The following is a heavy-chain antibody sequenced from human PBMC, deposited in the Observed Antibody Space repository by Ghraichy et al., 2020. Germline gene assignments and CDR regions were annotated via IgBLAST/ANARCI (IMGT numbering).Heavy chain of an antibody. D-gene: IGHD1-7*01. J-gene: IGHJ3*02. Sequence: SGPTLVKPTQTLTLTCSFSGFSLSTSGVGVGWIRQPPGKALECLALIYWDDDKRYSPSLKNRLTITKDTSKNQVVLTMTNMDPEDTATYYCAHRVYLMGNWDYGAFDIWGQGTMVSVSS. V-gene: IGHV2-5*02. CDR1: GFSLSTSGVG. CDR2: IYWDDDK. CDR3: AHRVYLMGNWDYGAFDI.